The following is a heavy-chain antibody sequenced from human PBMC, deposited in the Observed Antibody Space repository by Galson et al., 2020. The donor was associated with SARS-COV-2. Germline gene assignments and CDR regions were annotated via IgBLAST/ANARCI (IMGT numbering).Heavy chain of an antibody. J-gene: IGHJ6*02. CDR1: GFPFSSSA. V-gene: IGHV3-30-3*01. D-gene: IGHD1-26*01. Sequence: GVSLRLSCAASGFPFSSSAMHWVRQAPGKGLEWVALISYDGSNKYYADSVKGRLTMSRDNSKNTLHLQMTSLRAEDTAVYYCARARSGSYYYGMDVWGQGTTVTVSS. CDR3: ARARSGSYYYGMDV. CDR2: ISYDGSNK.